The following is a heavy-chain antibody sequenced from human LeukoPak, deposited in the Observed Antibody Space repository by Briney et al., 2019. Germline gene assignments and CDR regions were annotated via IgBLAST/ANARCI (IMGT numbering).Heavy chain of an antibody. J-gene: IGHJ6*02. V-gene: IGHV4-34*01. D-gene: IGHD1-26*01. CDR3: AREPPGSYYNNYYYGMDV. Sequence: PSETLSLTCAVYGGSFSGYYWSWIRQPPGKGLEWIGEINHSGSTNYNPSLKSRVTISVDTSKNQFSLKLSSVTAADTAVYYCAREPPGSYYNNYYYGMDVWGQGTTVTVSS. CDR1: GGSFSGYY. CDR2: INHSGST.